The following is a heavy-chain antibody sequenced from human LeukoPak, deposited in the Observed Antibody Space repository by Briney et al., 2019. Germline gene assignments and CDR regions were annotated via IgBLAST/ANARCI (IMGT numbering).Heavy chain of an antibody. CDR3: ARARDGYNYGADY. J-gene: IGHJ4*02. CDR1: GYTFTGYY. V-gene: IGHV1-2*02. Sequence: GASVTVSCKASGYTFTGYYMHWVRQAPGQGLEWMGWINPNSGGTNYAQKFQGRVTMTRDTSISTAYMELSRLRSDDTAVYYCARARDGYNYGADYWGQGTLVTVSS. D-gene: IGHD5-24*01. CDR2: INPNSGGT.